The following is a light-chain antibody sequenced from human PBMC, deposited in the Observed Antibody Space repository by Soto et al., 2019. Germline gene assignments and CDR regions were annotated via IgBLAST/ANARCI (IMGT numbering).Light chain of an antibody. J-gene: IGKJ4*01. Sequence: DIQMTQSPSSLSASVGDRVSITCRASQSISRYLNWYQQKPGKAPKLLISAASSLQSGVPSRFSGGGSGTDFTLTITSLQPDDFATYYCQRSDSIPPAFGGGTKVDI. CDR2: AAS. CDR3: QRSDSIPPA. CDR1: QSISRY. V-gene: IGKV1-39*01.